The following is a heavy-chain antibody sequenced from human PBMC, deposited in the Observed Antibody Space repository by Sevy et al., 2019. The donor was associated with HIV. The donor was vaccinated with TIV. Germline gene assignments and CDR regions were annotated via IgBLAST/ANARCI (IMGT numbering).Heavy chain of an antibody. Sequence: GGSLRLSCTTSGFTFGDYAMNWVRQAPGKGLEWVAFLKSKADGGTVDHAASVKGRFTIPREDSKSIAYLQMNDLTTEDTGVYYCTRWKGLQSIFDYWGQGALVTVSS. CDR3: TRWKGLQSIFDY. V-gene: IGHV3-49*04. CDR2: LKSKADGGTV. CDR1: GFTFGDYA. J-gene: IGHJ4*02. D-gene: IGHD1-1*01.